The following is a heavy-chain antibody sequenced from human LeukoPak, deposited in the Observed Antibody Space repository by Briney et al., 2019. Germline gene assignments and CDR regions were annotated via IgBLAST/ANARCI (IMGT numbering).Heavy chain of an antibody. Sequence: SQTLSLTWAVYGGSFSKYYWSWIRQPPGKGLEWIGEINHSGSTNYNPSPKNRVTVSVDTSKSQFSLKMTSATAADTAVYFCARKGLLGYCTNGVCRDYYYYMDVWGKGTAVIVSS. CDR2: INHSGST. CDR3: ARKGLLGYCTNGVCRDYYYYMDV. J-gene: IGHJ6*03. CDR1: GGSFSKYY. D-gene: IGHD2-8*01. V-gene: IGHV4-34*01.